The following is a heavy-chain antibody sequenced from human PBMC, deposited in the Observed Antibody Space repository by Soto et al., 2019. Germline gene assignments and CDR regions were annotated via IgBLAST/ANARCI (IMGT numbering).Heavy chain of an antibody. CDR2: INPGGGRT. CDR3: ARDLSSYSSGWYDL. CDR1: GYTFTNYY. Sequence: QVQLVQSGAEVKKPGASVKVSCKASGYTFTNYYIHRVRKAPGQGLEWMGIINPGGGRTNYAQKFQGRVTMTKDTSTSTVYLELSSLRSEDTAVYYCARDLSSYSSGWYDLWGRGTLVTVSS. D-gene: IGHD6-19*01. J-gene: IGHJ2*01. V-gene: IGHV1-46*01.